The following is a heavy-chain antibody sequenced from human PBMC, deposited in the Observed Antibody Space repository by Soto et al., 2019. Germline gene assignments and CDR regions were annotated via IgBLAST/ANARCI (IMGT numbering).Heavy chain of an antibody. J-gene: IGHJ5*02. CDR2: IYYSGST. Sequence: QVQLQESGPGLVKPSQTLSLTCTVSGGSISSGGYYWSWIRQHPGKGLEWIGYIYYSGSTYYNPSLKSRVTISVDTSKNQFSLKLSSVTAADTAVYYCARAGVTIFGVVRVSDWFDPWGQGTLVTVSS. D-gene: IGHD3-3*01. V-gene: IGHV4-31*03. CDR3: ARAGVTIFGVVRVSDWFDP. CDR1: GGSISSGGYY.